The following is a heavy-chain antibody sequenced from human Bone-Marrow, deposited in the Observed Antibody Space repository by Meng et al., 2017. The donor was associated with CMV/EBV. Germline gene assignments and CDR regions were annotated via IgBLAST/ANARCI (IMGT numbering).Heavy chain of an antibody. CDR2: INHSGST. CDR3: ARARCSSTSCYTRGEDYYYYYGMDV. Sequence: SETLSLTCAVYGGSFSGYYWSWIRQPPGKGLEWIGEINHSGSTNYNPSLKSRVTISVDTSKNQFSLKLSSVTAADTAVYYCARARCSSTSCYTRGEDYYYYYGMDVWGQGTTVTVSS. V-gene: IGHV4-34*01. J-gene: IGHJ6*02. D-gene: IGHD2-2*02. CDR1: GGSFSGYY.